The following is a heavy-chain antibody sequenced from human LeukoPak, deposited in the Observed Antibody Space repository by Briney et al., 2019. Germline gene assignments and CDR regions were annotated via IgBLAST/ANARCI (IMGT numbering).Heavy chain of an antibody. CDR2: ISGSGGST. CDR3: ARDLSRSGWYSPYYFDY. CDR1: GFIFSNYA. D-gene: IGHD6-19*01. V-gene: IGHV3-23*01. Sequence: GGSLRLSCAASGFIFSNYAMTWVRQAAGKGLEWVSGISGSGGSTFYADSVKGRFTISRDNSKNTLSLQMTRLRVEDTAVYYCARDLSRSGWYSPYYFDYWGQGTLVTVSS. J-gene: IGHJ4*02.